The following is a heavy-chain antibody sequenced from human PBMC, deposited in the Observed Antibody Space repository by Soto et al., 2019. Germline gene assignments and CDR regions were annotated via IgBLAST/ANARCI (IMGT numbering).Heavy chain of an antibody. CDR2: INHSGST. CDR1: GGSFSGYY. D-gene: IGHD6-6*01. J-gene: IGHJ4*02. V-gene: IGHV4-34*01. CDR3: ARRLGIRPLRSDWGGHSSSPWDY. Sequence: SETLSLTCAVYGGSFSGYYWSWIRQPPGKGLEWIGEINHSGSTNYNPSLKSRVTISVDTSKNQFSLKLSSVTAADTAVYYCARRLGIRPLRSDWGGHSSSPWDYWGQGTLVTVSS.